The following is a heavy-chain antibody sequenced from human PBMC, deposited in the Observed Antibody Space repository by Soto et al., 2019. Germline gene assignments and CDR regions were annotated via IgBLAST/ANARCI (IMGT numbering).Heavy chain of an antibody. CDR1: GDSISTRSNY. Sequence: QLQLQESGPGLVKPSETLSLTCTVSGDSISTRSNYWGWIRQPPGKGLERSGSIYYSGGTDHNPHIKGRFTISEDTSKNECSQRLSSVSDADPAVYYCAREGRPITAHNPPESFQRWGQGTLVNVSS. J-gene: IGHJ1*01. D-gene: IGHD5-18*01. CDR3: AREGRPITAHNPPESFQR. CDR2: IYYSGGT. V-gene: IGHV4-39*07.